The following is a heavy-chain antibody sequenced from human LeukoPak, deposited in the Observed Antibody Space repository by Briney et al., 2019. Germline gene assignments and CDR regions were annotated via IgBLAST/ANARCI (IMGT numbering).Heavy chain of an antibody. D-gene: IGHD2-15*01. V-gene: IGHV3-7*01. J-gene: IGHJ4*02. CDR2: INPAGSDT. CDR3: GRFGYVAAVDL. Sequence: QPGGSLRFSCAASGFSFNSYWMTWVRQAPGRGLEWVANINPAGSDTYYVDPVKGRFTISRDNAKNLVHLQMNSLRAEDTAVYSCGRFGYVAAVDLWGQETLVTVSS. CDR1: GFSFNSYW.